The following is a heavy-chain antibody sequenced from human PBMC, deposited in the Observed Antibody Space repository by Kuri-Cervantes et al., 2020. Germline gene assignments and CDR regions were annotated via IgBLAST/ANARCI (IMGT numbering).Heavy chain of an antibody. V-gene: IGHV3-43D*04. CDR1: GFTFDDYA. Sequence: GESLKISCAASGFTFDDYAMHWVRQAPGKGLEWVSLISWDGGSTYYADSVKGRFTISRDNSKNSLYLQMNSLRADDTALYYCAKDRGMDVWGKGTTVTVSS. J-gene: IGHJ6*04. CDR2: ISWDGGST. CDR3: AKDRGMDV.